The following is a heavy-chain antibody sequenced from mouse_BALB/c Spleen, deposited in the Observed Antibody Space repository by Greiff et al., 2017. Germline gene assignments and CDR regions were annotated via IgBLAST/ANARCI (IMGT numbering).Heavy chain of an antibody. CDR1: GFAFSSYD. D-gene: IGHD2-14*01. J-gene: IGHJ3*01. CDR2: ISSGGGST. Sequence: EVHLVESGGGLVKPGGSLKLSCAASGFAFSSYDMSWVRQTPEKRLEWVAYISSGGGSTYYPDTVKGRFTISRDNAKNTLYLQMSSLKSEDTAMYYCARHYYRYDVFAYWGQGTLVTVSA. CDR3: ARHYYRYDVFAY. V-gene: IGHV5-12-1*01.